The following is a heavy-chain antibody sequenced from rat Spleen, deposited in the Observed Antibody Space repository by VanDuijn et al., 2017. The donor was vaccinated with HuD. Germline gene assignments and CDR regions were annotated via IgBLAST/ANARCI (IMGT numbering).Heavy chain of an antibody. J-gene: IGHJ1*01. CDR3: ATVIAAISPYWYFDF. CDR2: ISSKSYNYAT. CDR1: GFDFNSYG. Sequence: EVQVVESGGGLVQPKGSLKLSCAASGFDFNSYGMSWVRQAPGKGLDLVADISSKSYNYATYYADSVKDRFTISRDDSQSMVYLQMDNLKTEDTATYYCATVIAAISPYWYFDFWGPGTMVTVSS. V-gene: IGHV10-10*01. D-gene: IGHD1-2*01.